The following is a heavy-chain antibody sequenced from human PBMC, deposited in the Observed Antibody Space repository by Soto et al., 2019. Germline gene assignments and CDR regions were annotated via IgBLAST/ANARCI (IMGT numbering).Heavy chain of an antibody. V-gene: IGHV2-5*02. Sequence: ITLKESGPTLVKPTQTLTLTCTFSGFSLNTGGVGVGWVRQPRGKAMEWLALIYWDDDEVYRPSLRSRLNSTRDTIKYRVVLTLSNIVPEDTATYYCVRNWRYYGGDYYYGMDAWCQGATVTVSS. J-gene: IGHJ6*02. CDR1: GFSLNTGGVG. CDR3: VRNWRYYGGDYYYGMDA. CDR2: IYWDDDE. D-gene: IGHD2-21*01.